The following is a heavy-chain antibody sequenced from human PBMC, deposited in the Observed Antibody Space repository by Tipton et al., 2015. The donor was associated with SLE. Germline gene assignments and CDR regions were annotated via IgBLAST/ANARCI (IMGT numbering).Heavy chain of an antibody. V-gene: IGHV4-31*03. CDR2: IYYSGST. J-gene: IGHJ6*04. CDR1: GAPIRSGGHY. Sequence: TLSLTCTVSGAPIRSGGHYWNWIRQYPGKGLEWIGYIYYSGSTNYNPSLKSRVSISVDTSKNQFSLRLNSVTAADTAVYYCAVEAPLNVWGKGTTVTVSS. CDR3: AVEAPLNV.